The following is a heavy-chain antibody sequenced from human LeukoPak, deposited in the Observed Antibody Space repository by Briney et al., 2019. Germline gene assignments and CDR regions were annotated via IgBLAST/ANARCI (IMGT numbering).Heavy chain of an antibody. J-gene: IGHJ4*02. CDR3: AKDSRITAAGTFVVPRNDY. Sequence: PGGSLRLSCAASGFTFSDYYMSWIRQAPGKGLEWVSYISSSGSTTYYADSVKGRFTIFRDNSKNTLYLQMNTLRAEDTAVYYCAKDSRITAAGTFVVPRNDYWGQGTLVTVSS. D-gene: IGHD6-13*01. CDR1: GFTFSDYY. CDR2: ISSSGSTT. V-gene: IGHV3-11*01.